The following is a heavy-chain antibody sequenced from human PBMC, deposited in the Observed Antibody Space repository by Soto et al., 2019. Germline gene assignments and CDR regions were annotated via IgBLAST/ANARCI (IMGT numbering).Heavy chain of an antibody. CDR2: ISYIGNT. V-gene: IGHV4-59*08. D-gene: IGHD4-17*01. J-gene: IGHJ4*02. Sequence: QVHLQESGPGLVKPSETLSLTCTVSSGSISGYYWSWIRQPPGKGLECIGYISYIGNTHYNPSLMSRVTISIATSKSQFSLKVTSVTAADTAVYYCARFDFGDYRGLDYWGQGTLVTVSS. CDR3: ARFDFGDYRGLDY. CDR1: SGSISGYY.